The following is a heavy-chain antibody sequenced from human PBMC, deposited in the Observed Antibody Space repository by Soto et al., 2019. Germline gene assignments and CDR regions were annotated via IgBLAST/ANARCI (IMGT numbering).Heavy chain of an antibody. CDR3: ARDRYGDYAFDI. J-gene: IGHJ3*02. CDR1: GFTFSNYN. V-gene: IGHV3-21*01. CDR2: ISSSSSYI. D-gene: IGHD3-10*01. Sequence: GGSLRLSCAAPGFTFSNYNMNWVRQAPGKGLEWVSSISSSSSYIYYADSVKGRFTISRDNAKNSLYLQMNSLRAEDTAVYYCARDRYGDYAFDIWGHGTLVTVSS.